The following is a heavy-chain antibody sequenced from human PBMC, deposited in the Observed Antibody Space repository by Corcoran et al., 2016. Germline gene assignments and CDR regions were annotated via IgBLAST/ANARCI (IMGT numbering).Heavy chain of an antibody. V-gene: IGHV4-34*01. CDR3: VLSFGPDSSGYYGDY. Sequence: QVQLQQWGAGLLKPSETLSLTCAVYGGSFSGYYWSWIRQPPGKGLEWIGEINHSGSTNYNPSLKSRVTISVDTSKNQFSLKLSSVTAADTAVYYCVLSFGPDSSGYYGDYWGQGTLVTVSS. J-gene: IGHJ4*02. D-gene: IGHD3-22*01. CDR2: INHSGST. CDR1: GGSFSGYY.